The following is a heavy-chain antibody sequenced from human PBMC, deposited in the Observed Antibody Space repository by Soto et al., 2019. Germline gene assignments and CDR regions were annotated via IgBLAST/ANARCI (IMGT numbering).Heavy chain of an antibody. V-gene: IGHV3-7*05. CDR3: ARGITHMDV. CDR1: RFTFSSYW. Sequence: GGSLRLSCAASRFTFSSYWMSWVRQAPGKGLEWVANIKQDGSEKYYVDSVKGRFTISRDNAKNSLFLQMNSLRAEDTAVYYCARGITHMDVWGQGTTVTVS. D-gene: IGHD1-20*01. J-gene: IGHJ6*02. CDR2: IKQDGSEK.